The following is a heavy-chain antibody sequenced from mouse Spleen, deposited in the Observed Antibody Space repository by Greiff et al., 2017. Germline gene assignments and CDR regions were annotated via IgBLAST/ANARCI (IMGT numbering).Heavy chain of an antibody. D-gene: IGHD1-1*01. Sequence: DVHLVESGEGLVKPGGSLKLSCAASGFTFSSYAMSWVRQTPEKRLEWVAYISSGGDYIYYADTVKGRFTISRDNARNTLYLQMSSLKSEDTAMYYCTSGYYGLYFDVWGTGTTVTVSS. J-gene: IGHJ1*03. CDR1: GFTFSSYA. V-gene: IGHV5-9-1*02. CDR3: TSGYYGLYFDV. CDR2: ISSGGDYI.